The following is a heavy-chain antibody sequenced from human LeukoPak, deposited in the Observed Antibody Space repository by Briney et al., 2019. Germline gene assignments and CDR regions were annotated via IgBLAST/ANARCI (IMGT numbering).Heavy chain of an antibody. CDR1: GGSISSGSYY. V-gene: IGHV4-61*02. Sequence: SETLSLTCTVSGGSISSGSYYWSWIRQPAGKGLVWIGRIYTSGSTNYNPSLKSRVTISVDTSKNQFSLELSSVTAADTAVYYCASELLGYCSSTSCYSSGLGYWGQGTLVTVSS. J-gene: IGHJ4*02. CDR2: IYTSGST. CDR3: ASELLGYCSSTSCYSSGLGY. D-gene: IGHD2-2*01.